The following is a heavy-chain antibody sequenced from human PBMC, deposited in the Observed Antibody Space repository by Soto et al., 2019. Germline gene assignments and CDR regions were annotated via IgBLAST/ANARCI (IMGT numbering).Heavy chain of an antibody. CDR3: ARPHLSRSYYYYMDV. V-gene: IGHV3-11*01. Sequence: GGSLRLSCAASGFTFSDYYMSWIRQAPGKGLEWVSYISSSGSTIYYADSVKGRFTISRDNAKNSLYLQMNSLRAEDTAVYYCARPHLSRSYYYYMDVWGKGTTVTVSS. D-gene: IGHD3-3*02. J-gene: IGHJ6*03. CDR2: ISSSGSTI. CDR1: GFTFSDYY.